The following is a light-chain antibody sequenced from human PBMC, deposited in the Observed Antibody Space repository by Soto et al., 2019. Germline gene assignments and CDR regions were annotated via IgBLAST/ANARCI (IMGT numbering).Light chain of an antibody. V-gene: IGKV1-5*03. J-gene: IGKJ2*01. Sequence: DIQMTQSPSTLSASVGDTVTITCRASQSLSYWLAWYQQKPGQAPKLLIHKASTLERGVPSRFSGSGSGTEFTLTISSLQPDDFATFSCPQYDRFPYTFGHGTKLEIK. CDR2: KAS. CDR1: QSLSYW. CDR3: PQYDRFPYT.